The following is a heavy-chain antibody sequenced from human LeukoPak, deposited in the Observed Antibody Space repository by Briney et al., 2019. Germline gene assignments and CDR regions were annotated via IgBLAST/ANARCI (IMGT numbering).Heavy chain of an antibody. CDR2: INQDGSER. CDR3: ATDTVGASYY. D-gene: IGHD1-26*01. V-gene: IGHV3-7*01. J-gene: IGHJ4*02. Sequence: PGGSLRLSCAASGFTFSSFWMSWLRQAPGKGLEWVANINQDGSERYYVDSVKGRFTISRDNAKNSLYLQMDSLRAEDTAVYYCATDTVGASYYWGQGTLVTVSS. CDR1: GFTFSSFW.